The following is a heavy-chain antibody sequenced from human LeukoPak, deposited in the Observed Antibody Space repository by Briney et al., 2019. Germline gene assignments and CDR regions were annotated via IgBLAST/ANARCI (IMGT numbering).Heavy chain of an antibody. Sequence: GASVKVSCKASGYTFTSYDINWVRQATGQGLEWMGWMNPNSGNTGYAQKFQGGVTMTRNTSISTAYMELSSLRSEDTAVYYCARVGDYYDSSGYYYVPDYWGQGTLVTVSS. CDR3: ARVGDYYDSSGYYYVPDY. V-gene: IGHV1-8*01. CDR1: GYTFTSYD. CDR2: MNPNSGNT. J-gene: IGHJ4*02. D-gene: IGHD3-22*01.